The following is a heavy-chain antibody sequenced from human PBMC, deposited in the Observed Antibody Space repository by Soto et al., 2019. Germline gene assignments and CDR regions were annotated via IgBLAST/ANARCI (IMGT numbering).Heavy chain of an antibody. CDR3: ARDGPPHYDILTGPPRWFDP. CDR1: GITLSHFW. D-gene: IGHD3-9*01. CDR2: IDNGGSGT. J-gene: IGHJ5*02. Sequence: GGSLRLSCPASGITLSHFWMHWVRQAPGKGLEWVARIDNGGSGTSYADFAKGRFTISKDNAKNTLYLQMNSLRAEDTAVYYCARDGPPHYDILTGPPRWFDPWGQGTLVTVSS. V-gene: IGHV3-74*01.